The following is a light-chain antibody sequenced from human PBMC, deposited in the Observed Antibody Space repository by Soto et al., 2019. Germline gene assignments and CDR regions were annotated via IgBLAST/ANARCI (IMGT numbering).Light chain of an antibody. J-gene: IGKJ2*01. CDR1: QSVLYSSNNKNY. CDR2: WAT. Sequence: DIVMTQSPDSLAVSLGERATINCKSSQSVLYSSNNKNYLAWYQQKPGQPPKLLIYWATTRESGVPVRFSGSGAGADFTLTSSSLQAGDLAVYYCQQYYSTPTFGQGTKLEIK. CDR3: QQYYSTPT. V-gene: IGKV4-1*01.